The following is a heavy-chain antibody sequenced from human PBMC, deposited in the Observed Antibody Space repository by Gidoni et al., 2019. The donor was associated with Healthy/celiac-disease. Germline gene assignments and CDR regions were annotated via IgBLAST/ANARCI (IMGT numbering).Heavy chain of an antibody. J-gene: IGHJ6*03. CDR1: GGSISSGSYY. D-gene: IGHD2-15*01. CDR3: ARDQVVVVAAPSGVPNYYYYMDV. V-gene: IGHV4-61*02. Sequence: QVQLQESGPGLVKPSQTPSLTCTVSGGSISSGSYYWSWIRQPAGKGLEWIGRIYTSGRTNYNPSLKSRVTISVDTSKNQFSLKLSSVTAADTAVYYCARDQVVVVAAPSGVPNYYYYMDVWGKGTTVTVSS. CDR2: IYTSGRT.